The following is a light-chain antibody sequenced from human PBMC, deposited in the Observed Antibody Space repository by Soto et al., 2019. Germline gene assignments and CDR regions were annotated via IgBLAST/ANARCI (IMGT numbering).Light chain of an antibody. CDR2: SNN. CDR3: QSYDSSLSGSYV. J-gene: IGLJ1*01. CDR1: SSNIGAGYD. V-gene: IGLV1-40*01. Sequence: QLVLTQPPSVSGAPGQRVTISCTGSSSNIGAGYDVHWYQRLPGTAPKVLIYSNNNRPSGVPDRFSGSKSGTSASLAITGLQAEDEADYYCQSYDSSLSGSYVFGTGTKLTDL.